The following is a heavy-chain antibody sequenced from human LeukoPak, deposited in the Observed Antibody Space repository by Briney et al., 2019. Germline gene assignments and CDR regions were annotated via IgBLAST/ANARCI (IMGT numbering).Heavy chain of an antibody. V-gene: IGHV3-30*02. CDR3: AKDGAGYCSSTSCLTGTDY. CDR1: GFTFSSYG. Sequence: AGGSLRLSCAASGFTFSSYGMHWVRQAPGKGLEWVAFIRYDGSNKYYADSVKGRFTISRDNSKNTLYLQMNSLRAEDTAVYYCAKDGAGYCSSTSCLTGTDYWGQGTLVTVSS. D-gene: IGHD2-2*03. J-gene: IGHJ4*02. CDR2: IRYDGSNK.